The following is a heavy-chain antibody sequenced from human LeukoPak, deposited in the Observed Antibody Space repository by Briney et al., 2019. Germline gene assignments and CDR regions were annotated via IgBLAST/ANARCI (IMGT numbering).Heavy chain of an antibody. Sequence: GGSLRLSCAASGFTFSSYGMHWVRQAPGKGLEWVAVIWYDGSNKYYADSVKGRFTTSRDNSKNTLYLQMNSLRAEDTAVYYCARAIAVVGDFYYYGMDLWGQGTTVTVSS. CDR1: GFTFSSYG. V-gene: IGHV3-33*01. CDR3: ARAIAVVGDFYYYGMDL. D-gene: IGHD6-13*01. CDR2: IWYDGSNK. J-gene: IGHJ6*02.